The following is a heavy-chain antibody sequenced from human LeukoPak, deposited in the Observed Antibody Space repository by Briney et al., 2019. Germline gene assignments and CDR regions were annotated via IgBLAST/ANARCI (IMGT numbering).Heavy chain of an antibody. J-gene: IGHJ4*02. CDR1: GFTFSSYA. CDR3: ARGSPYYYDSSAFSH. CDR2: ISGSGGST. Sequence: GGSLRLSCAASGFTFSSYAMSWVRQAPGKGLEWVSAISGSGGSTYYADSVKGRFTISRDNSKNTLYLQMNSLRAEDTAVYYCARGSPYYYDSSAFSHWGQGTLVTVSS. D-gene: IGHD3-22*01. V-gene: IGHV3-23*01.